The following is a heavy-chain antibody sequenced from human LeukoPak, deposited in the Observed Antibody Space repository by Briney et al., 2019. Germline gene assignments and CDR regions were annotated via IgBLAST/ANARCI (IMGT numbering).Heavy chain of an antibody. J-gene: IGHJ5*02. CDR1: GFTFSTFG. CDR3: AKDAQVYSTYDWRWFDP. CDR2: IRSDGSDK. D-gene: IGHD4-11*01. Sequence: PGGSLRLSCAASGFTFSTFGMHWVRQAPGKGLEWVTFIRSDGSDKYYADSVKGRFTISRDNSKNTLYLQMNSLRVEDTAAYYCAKDAQVYSTYDWRWFDPWGQGTLVTVSS. V-gene: IGHV3-30*02.